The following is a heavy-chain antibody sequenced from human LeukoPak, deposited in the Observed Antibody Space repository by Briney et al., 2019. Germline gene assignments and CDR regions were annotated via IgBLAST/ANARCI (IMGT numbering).Heavy chain of an antibody. D-gene: IGHD3-3*01. Sequence: PGGSLRLSCAASGFTFSSYAMSWVRQAPGKGLEWVSAISGSGGSTYYADSVKGRFTISRDNSKNTLYLQMNSLRAEDTAVYYCAKDGPGYDFWSGYPDAFDIRGQGTMVTVSS. V-gene: IGHV3-23*01. CDR2: ISGSGGST. CDR3: AKDGPGYDFWSGYPDAFDI. J-gene: IGHJ3*02. CDR1: GFTFSSYA.